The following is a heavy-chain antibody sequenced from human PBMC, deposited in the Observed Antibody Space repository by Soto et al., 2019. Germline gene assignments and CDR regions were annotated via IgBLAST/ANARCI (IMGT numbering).Heavy chain of an antibody. CDR1: GFTFSSYG. CDR2: ISSTSSTI. D-gene: IGHD4-4*01. V-gene: IGHV3-48*01. Sequence: VGSLRLSCAASGFTFSSYGMHWVRQAPGKGLEWVSFISSTSSTIYYADSVKGRFTISRDNAKNTLYLQMNNLRAEDTAVYYCARERALSNYPDYWGQGTLVNVSS. J-gene: IGHJ4*02. CDR3: ARERALSNYPDY.